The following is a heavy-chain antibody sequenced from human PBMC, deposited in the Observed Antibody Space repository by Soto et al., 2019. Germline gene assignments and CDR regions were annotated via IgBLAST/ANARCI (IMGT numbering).Heavy chain of an antibody. V-gene: IGHV1-8*01. CDR1: GYTFTSYD. CDR3: ARGYWSGLPAYYYTDV. J-gene: IGHJ6*03. CDR2: MNPNSGNT. D-gene: IGHD2-8*02. Sequence: ASVKVSCKASGYTFTSYDINWVRQATGQGLEWMGWMNPNSGNTGYAQKFQGRVTMTRNTSISTAYMELGSLRSEDTAVYYCARGYWSGLPAYYYTDVWGKGTTVTVSS.